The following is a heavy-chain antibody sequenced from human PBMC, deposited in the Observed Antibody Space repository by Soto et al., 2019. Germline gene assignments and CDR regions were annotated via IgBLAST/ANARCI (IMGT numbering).Heavy chain of an antibody. D-gene: IGHD2-21*02. CDR2: ISYDGSNK. Sequence: QVQLVESGGGVVQPGRSLRLSCAASGFTFSSYAMHWVRQAPGKGLEWGAVISYDGSNKYYADSVKGRFTISRDNSKNTLYLQMNSLRAEDTAVYYCARDFLDAVVVTAIRGVPDYWGQGTLVTVSS. CDR3: ARDFLDAVVVTAIRGVPDY. V-gene: IGHV3-30-3*01. CDR1: GFTFSSYA. J-gene: IGHJ4*02.